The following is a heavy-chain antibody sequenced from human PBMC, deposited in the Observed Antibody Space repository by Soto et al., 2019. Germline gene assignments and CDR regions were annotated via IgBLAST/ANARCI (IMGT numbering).Heavy chain of an antibody. CDR3: TKPSGSYSSDFDY. V-gene: IGHV3-30*18. D-gene: IGHD1-26*01. CDR2: ISYDGSNK. J-gene: IGHJ4*02. CDR1: GFTFSSYG. Sequence: GGSLRLSCAASGFTFSSYGMHWVRQAPGKGLEWVAVISYDGSNKYYADSVKGRFTISRDNSKNTLYLQMNSLRAEDTAVYYCTKPSGSYSSDFDYWGQGTLVTVSS.